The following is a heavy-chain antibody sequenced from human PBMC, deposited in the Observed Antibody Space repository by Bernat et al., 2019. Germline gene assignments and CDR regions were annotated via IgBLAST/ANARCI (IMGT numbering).Heavy chain of an antibody. CDR1: GFTFTSSA. V-gene: IGHV1-58*01. CDR3: AALIGSGYYWDFDY. Sequence: QMQLVQSGPEVKKPGTSVKVSCKASGFTFTSSAVQWVRQARGQRLEWIGWIVVGSGNTNYAQKFQERVTITRDMSTSTAYMELSSLRSEDTDVYYCAALIGSGYYWDFDYWGQGTLVTVSS. CDR2: IVVGSGNT. J-gene: IGHJ4*02. D-gene: IGHD3-22*01.